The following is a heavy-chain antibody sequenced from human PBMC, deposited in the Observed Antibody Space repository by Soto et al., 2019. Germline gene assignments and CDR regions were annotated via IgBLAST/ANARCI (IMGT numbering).Heavy chain of an antibody. CDR3: ARGVGDYYYSYLDV. D-gene: IGHD3-16*01. CDR2: IYYSGST. V-gene: IGHV4-39*01. Sequence: SETLSLTCTVSGGSISSSSYYWGWIRQPPGKGLEWIGSIYYSGSTYYNPSLKSRVTISVDTSKNQFSLKLSSVTAADTAVYYCARGVGDYYYSYLDVWGKGTTVTVSS. J-gene: IGHJ6*03. CDR1: GGSISSSSYY.